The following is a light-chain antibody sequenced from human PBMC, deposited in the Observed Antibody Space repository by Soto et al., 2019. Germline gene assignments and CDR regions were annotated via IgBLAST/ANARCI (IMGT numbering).Light chain of an antibody. CDR2: AAS. CDR1: QSISFY. CDR3: QQSYSTHSIT. Sequence: DIEITQSPSSLSASVGDRVSITCRASQSISFYLNWYQQKPGKAPKLLIYAASSLQTGVPSRFSGSGSGTDFTLTISSLQPEDFANYYCQQSYSTHSITFGQGTRLEIK. V-gene: IGKV1-39*01. J-gene: IGKJ5*01.